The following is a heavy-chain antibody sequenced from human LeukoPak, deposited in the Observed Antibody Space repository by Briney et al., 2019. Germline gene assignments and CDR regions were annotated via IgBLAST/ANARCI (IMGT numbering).Heavy chain of an antibody. CDR2: RYPSGGT. Sequence: KPSETLSLTCIVSGGSISGFYWRWIRQPAGKGLEWIGRRYPSGGTNYNPSLKSRVTMPTDTSKNQFSLKLRSVTAADTAVYYCARECGDLDYWGQGTLVTVSS. CDR1: GGSISGFY. CDR3: ARECGDLDY. J-gene: IGHJ4*02. V-gene: IGHV4-4*07. D-gene: IGHD2-21*01.